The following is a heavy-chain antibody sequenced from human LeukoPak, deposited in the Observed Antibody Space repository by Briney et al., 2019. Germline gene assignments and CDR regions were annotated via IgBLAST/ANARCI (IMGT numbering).Heavy chain of an antibody. V-gene: IGHV3-21*01. CDR2: ISSSSSYI. CDR3: ARAGAYYFDY. CDR1: GFTFSSYS. J-gene: IGHJ4*02. Sequence: PGGSLRLSCAASGFTFSSYSMNWVHQAPGKWLEWVSSISSSSSYIYYADSVKGRFTISRDNAKNSLYLQMNSLRAEDTAVYYCARAGAYYFDYWGQGTLVTVSS.